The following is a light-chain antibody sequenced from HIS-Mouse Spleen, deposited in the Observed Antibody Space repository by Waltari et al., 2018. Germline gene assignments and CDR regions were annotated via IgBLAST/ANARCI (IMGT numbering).Light chain of an antibody. V-gene: IGKV4-1*01. CDR2: WAS. CDR1: QSVLYSSNNKNY. CDR3: QQYYSTPLT. Sequence: DILMTQSPDSLAVSLGEKATINCQSSQSVLYSSNNKNYLAWYQQKPGQPPKLPIYWASTRESGVPDRFSGSGSGTDFTLTISSLQAEDVAVYYCQQYYSTPLTFGGGTKVEIK. J-gene: IGKJ4*01.